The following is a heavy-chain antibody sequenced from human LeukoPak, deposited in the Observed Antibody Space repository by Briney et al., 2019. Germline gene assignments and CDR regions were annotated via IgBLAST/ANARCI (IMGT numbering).Heavy chain of an antibody. Sequence: SETLSLTCTVSGGSISSGGYYWSWIRQPPGKGLEWIGYIYHSGSTYYNPSLKSRVTISVDRSKNQFSLKLSSVTVADTAVYYCARDHSSGWYSWGQGTLVTVSS. CDR3: ARDHSSGWYS. V-gene: IGHV4-30-2*01. CDR2: IYHSGST. CDR1: GGSISSGGYY. D-gene: IGHD6-19*01. J-gene: IGHJ4*02.